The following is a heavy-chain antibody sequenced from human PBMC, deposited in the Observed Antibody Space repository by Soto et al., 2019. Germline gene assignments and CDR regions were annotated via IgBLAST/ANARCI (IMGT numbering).Heavy chain of an antibody. V-gene: IGHV4-59*01. CDR3: ARDPGIQLWLRDYYHGMDV. CDR1: GGSISSYY. D-gene: IGHD5-18*01. J-gene: IGHJ6*02. Sequence: SETLSLTCTVSGGSISSYYWSWIRQPPGKGLEWIGYIYYSGSTNYNPSLKSRVTISVDTSKNQFSLKLSSVTAADTAVYYCARDPGIQLWLRDYYHGMDVWGQGTTVTVSS. CDR2: IYYSGST.